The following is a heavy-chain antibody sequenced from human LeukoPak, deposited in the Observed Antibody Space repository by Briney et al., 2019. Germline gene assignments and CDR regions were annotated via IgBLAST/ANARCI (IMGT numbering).Heavy chain of an antibody. D-gene: IGHD5-24*01. CDR2: IIPNLGIA. CDR3: ARESVDAYNNPINY. J-gene: IGHJ4*02. Sequence: GASVTVSCKASGGTFSSYAISWVRQAPGQGLEWMGRIIPNLGIANYAQKFQGRVTITADKSTRTAYMELSSLRSEDTAVYYCARESVDAYNNPINYWGQGTLVTVSS. CDR1: GGTFSSYA. V-gene: IGHV1-69*04.